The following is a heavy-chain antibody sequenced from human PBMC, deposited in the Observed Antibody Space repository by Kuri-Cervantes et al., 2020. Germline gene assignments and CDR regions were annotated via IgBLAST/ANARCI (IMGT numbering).Heavy chain of an antibody. CDR2: INAGNGNT. Sequence: ASVKVSCKASGYTFTSYAMHWVRQAPGQRLEWMGWINAGNGNTKYSQKFQGRVTITRDTSASTAYMEPSSLRSEDTVVYYCARDTAMVTHRADYYYYMDVWGKGTTVTVSS. J-gene: IGHJ6*03. CDR3: ARDTAMVTHRADYYYYMDV. CDR1: GYTFTSYA. V-gene: IGHV1-3*01. D-gene: IGHD5-18*01.